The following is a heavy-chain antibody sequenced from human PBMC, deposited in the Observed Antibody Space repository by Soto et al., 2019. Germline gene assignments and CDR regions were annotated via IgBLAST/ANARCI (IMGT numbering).Heavy chain of an antibody. CDR1: GFTFNNYA. CDR2: INDDGDST. V-gene: IGHV3-23*01. CDR3: AKRSVSGTYSPFDY. J-gene: IGHJ4*02. D-gene: IGHD1-7*01. Sequence: VGSLRLSCAASGFTFNNYAVSWVRQAAGKGLEWISAINDDGDSTYHADSVKGRFTISRDNSKNTLYLQMNSLRAEDTAIYYCAKRSVSGTYSPFDYWGQGTLVTVSS.